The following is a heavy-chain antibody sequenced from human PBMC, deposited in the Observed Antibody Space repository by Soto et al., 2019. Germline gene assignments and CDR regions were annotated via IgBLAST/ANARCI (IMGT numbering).Heavy chain of an antibody. CDR3: ARDRHYPTSDRIDY. J-gene: IGHJ4*02. D-gene: IGHD3-10*01. CDR2: ISSQNGNT. CDR1: HYTFTSYG. V-gene: IGHV1-18*01. Sequence: QPQLVQSGPEVKKPGASVKVSCKASHYTFTSYGVSWVRQAPGQGLEWMGWISSQNGNTVYAQKFQGRVTLTTDTSTSTAFMELRSLHSDDTALYYCARDRHYPTSDRIDYWGQGTLVTVSS.